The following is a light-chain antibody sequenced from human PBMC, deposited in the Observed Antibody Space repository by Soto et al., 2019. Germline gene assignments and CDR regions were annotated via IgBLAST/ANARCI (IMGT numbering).Light chain of an antibody. Sequence: DIQMTQSPSSLSASLGDRVTITCRASQGIGVYLAWFQQKPGNAPKLLIYAASTLKSGVPSRFSGSGSGTDFTLTVSRLQPEDVATYYCQKYNSAPLTFGGGTRVEIK. CDR2: AAS. CDR1: QGIGVY. J-gene: IGKJ4*01. V-gene: IGKV1-27*01. CDR3: QKYNSAPLT.